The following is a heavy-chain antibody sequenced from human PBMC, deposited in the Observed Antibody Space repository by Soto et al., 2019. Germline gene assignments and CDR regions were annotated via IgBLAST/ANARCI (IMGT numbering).Heavy chain of an antibody. CDR2: MYNSGST. J-gene: IGHJ4*02. Sequence: PSETLSLTCTVSGGSISSGGYYWSWIRQHPGKGLEWIGYMYNSGSTYYNPSLKSRVTISADTSKNQFSLNLSSMNAADTAVYYCSTGDDYSNFYWGQGTLVTVSS. CDR3: STGDDYSNFY. CDR1: GGSISSGGYY. D-gene: IGHD4-4*01. V-gene: IGHV4-31*03.